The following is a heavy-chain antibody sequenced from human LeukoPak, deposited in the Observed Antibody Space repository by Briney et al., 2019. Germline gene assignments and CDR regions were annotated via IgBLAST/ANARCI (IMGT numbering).Heavy chain of an antibody. J-gene: IGHJ4*02. CDR1: GFTFSSYA. Sequence: PGGSLRLSCAASGFTFSSYAMSWVRQAPGKGLEWVSAISGSGGSTYYADSVKGRFTISRDNSRNTLYLQMNSLRAEDTAVYYCATTPRLIDLFDSWGQGTLVTVSS. CDR2: ISGSGGST. CDR3: ATTPRLIDLFDS. D-gene: IGHD6-19*01. V-gene: IGHV3-23*01.